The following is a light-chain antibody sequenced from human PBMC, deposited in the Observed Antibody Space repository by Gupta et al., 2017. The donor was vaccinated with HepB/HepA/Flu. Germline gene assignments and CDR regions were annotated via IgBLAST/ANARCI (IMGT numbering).Light chain of an antibody. CDR3: AAWDDSLSAVV. J-gene: IGLJ2*01. V-gene: IGLV1-47*01. CDR2: RNN. Sequence: SVLTQPPSASGPPGQRVTFSCSGSSASFGGNYVYWYQQLPGTAPKLLIYRNNQRPSGVPDRFSGSKSGTSASLAISGLRSEDEADYYCAAWDDSLSAVVFGGGTKLTV. CDR1: SASFGGNY.